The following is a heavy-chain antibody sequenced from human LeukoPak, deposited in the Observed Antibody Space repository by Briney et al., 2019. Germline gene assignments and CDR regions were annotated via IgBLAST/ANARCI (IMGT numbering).Heavy chain of an antibody. V-gene: IGHV4-34*01. Sequence: SETLSLTCAAYGGSFSGYYWSWIRQPPGKGLEWIGEINHSGSTNYNPSLKSRVTISVDTSKNQFSLKLSSVTAADTAVYYCARADDSSGYYFDYWGQGTLVTVSS. D-gene: IGHD3-22*01. CDR1: GGSFSGYY. CDR2: INHSGST. CDR3: ARADDSSGYYFDY. J-gene: IGHJ4*02.